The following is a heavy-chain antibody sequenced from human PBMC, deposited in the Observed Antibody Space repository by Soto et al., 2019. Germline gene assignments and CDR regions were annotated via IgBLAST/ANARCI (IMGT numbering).Heavy chain of an antibody. Sequence: QVQLVQSGAEVKKPGASVKVSCKASGYSFISYGISWVRQAPGQGLEWMGWISVYNGKTNYAQKLQGRVTMTTDTSTSTAYMEVRSLRSDDTAVYYCARFRWDDYGESFDYWGQEPWSPSPQ. CDR1: GYSFISYG. V-gene: IGHV1-18*01. D-gene: IGHD4-17*01. J-gene: IGHJ4*01. CDR2: ISVYNGKT. CDR3: ARFRWDDYGESFDY.